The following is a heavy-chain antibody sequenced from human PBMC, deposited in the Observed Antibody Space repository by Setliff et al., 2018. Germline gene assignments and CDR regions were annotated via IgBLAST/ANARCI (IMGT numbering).Heavy chain of an antibody. CDR1: GGSISSYY. J-gene: IGHJ6*03. Sequence: SETLSLTCTVSGGSISSYYWSWIRQPAGKGLEWIGHIYIGGSANYNPSLKSRVTMSIDTSKNQFSQKLNSVTAADMAVYYCAREQWLDPPGYYYMDVWAKGTTGTVSS. CDR2: IYIGGSA. D-gene: IGHD6-19*01. V-gene: IGHV4-4*07. CDR3: AREQWLDPPGYYYMDV.